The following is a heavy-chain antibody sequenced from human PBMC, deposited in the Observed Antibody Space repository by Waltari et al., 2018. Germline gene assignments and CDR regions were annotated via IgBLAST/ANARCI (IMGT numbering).Heavy chain of an antibody. CDR2: ISPNSIST. CDR1: GLSFSTYG. Sequence: EVQLLESGGGLVQPGGSLRLSCTASGLSFSTYGMTWVRQAPGKGLEWVSSISPNSISTYYADSVKGRFTISRDNSKNTLYLQMNSLRAEDTAVYYCARSPSGGVPDYWGQGTLVTVSS. D-gene: IGHD2-8*01. J-gene: IGHJ4*02. V-gene: IGHV3-23*01. CDR3: ARSPSGGVPDY.